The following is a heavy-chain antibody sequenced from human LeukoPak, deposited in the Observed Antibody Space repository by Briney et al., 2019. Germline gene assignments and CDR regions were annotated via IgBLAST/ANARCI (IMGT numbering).Heavy chain of an antibody. Sequence: GGSLRLSCAASGFTFSSYSMHWVRQAPGKGLEGVAFISDDGTNKACADSVKGRFTISRDNSKNTLHLQMNSLRAEDTAVYYCARRISGGWPDYWGQGTLVTVSS. CDR3: ARRISGGWPDY. V-gene: IGHV3-30-3*01. D-gene: IGHD6-19*01. CDR1: GFTFSSYS. CDR2: ISDDGTNK. J-gene: IGHJ4*02.